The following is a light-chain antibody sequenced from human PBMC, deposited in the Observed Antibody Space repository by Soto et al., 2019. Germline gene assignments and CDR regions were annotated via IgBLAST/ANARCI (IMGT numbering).Light chain of an antibody. J-gene: IGLJ2*01. CDR1: SSDVGGYNY. V-gene: IGLV2-14*01. CDR2: EVS. CDR3: SSFSSTSTLV. Sequence: QSVLTQPASVSGSPGQSITISCIGSSSDVGGYNYVSWYQHHPGRAPKPMIFEVSDRPSGVSSRFSGSKSGNTAYLTISGLQAEDEADYYCSSFSSTSTLVFGGGTKLTVL.